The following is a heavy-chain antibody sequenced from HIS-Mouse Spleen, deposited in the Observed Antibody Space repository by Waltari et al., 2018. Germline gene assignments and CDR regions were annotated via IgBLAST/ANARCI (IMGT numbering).Heavy chain of an antibody. V-gene: IGHV1-46*03. J-gene: IGHJ6*02. CDR3: ARMRGSSSWYYYYYGMDV. Sequence: QVQLVQSGAEVKKPGASVKVSCKASGYTFTSYYMHWVRQAPGQGLEWMGISNHSGGSTSYEQKFQGRVTMTRDTSTSTVYMELSSLRSEDTAVYYCARMRGSSSWYYYYYGMDVWGQGTTVTVSS. CDR2: SNHSGGST. D-gene: IGHD6-13*01. CDR1: GYTFTSYY.